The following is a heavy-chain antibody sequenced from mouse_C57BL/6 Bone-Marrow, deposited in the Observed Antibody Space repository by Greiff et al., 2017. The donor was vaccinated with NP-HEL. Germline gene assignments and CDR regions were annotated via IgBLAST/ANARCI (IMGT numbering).Heavy chain of an antibody. D-gene: IGHD1-1*01. J-gene: IGHJ2*01. V-gene: IGHV1-55*01. CDR2: IYPGSGST. Sequence: RPGQGLEWIGDIYPGSGSTNYNEKSKSKATLTVDTSSSTAYMQLSSLTSEDSAVYYCARITTVVAYDYWGQGTTLTVSS. CDR3: ARITTVVAYDY.